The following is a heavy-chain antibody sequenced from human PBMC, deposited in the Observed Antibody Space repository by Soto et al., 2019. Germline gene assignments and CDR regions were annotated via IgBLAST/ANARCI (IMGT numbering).Heavy chain of an antibody. J-gene: IGHJ6*03. CDR3: TTGVDCTNGVCYLPPFLYSMDV. D-gene: IGHD2-8*01. V-gene: IGHV3-15*01. CDR1: GFTFSNAW. CDR2: IKSKTDGGTT. Sequence: EVQLVESGGGLVKPGGSLRLSCAASGFTFSNAWMSWVRQAPGKGLEWVGRIKSKTDGGTTDYAAPVKGRFTISRDDSKNTLYLQMNSLKTEDTAVYYCTTGVDCTNGVCYLPPFLYSMDVWGKGTTVTVSS.